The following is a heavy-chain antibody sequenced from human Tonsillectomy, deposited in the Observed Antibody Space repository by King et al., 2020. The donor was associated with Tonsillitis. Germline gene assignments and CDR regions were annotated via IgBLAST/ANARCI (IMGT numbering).Heavy chain of an antibody. D-gene: IGHD3-22*01. CDR3: AIMSYDSSGYIVDY. Sequence: VQLVESGAEVKKPGESLRISCKGSGYRFSSFWINWVRQMPGKGLEWMGRIDPSDSYINYSPSFQGHVTISTDKSISTAYLQWSSLKASDTAMYYCAIMSYDSSGYIVDYWGQGTLVTVSS. CDR1: GYRFSSFW. CDR2: IDPSDSYI. J-gene: IGHJ4*02. V-gene: IGHV5-10-1*03.